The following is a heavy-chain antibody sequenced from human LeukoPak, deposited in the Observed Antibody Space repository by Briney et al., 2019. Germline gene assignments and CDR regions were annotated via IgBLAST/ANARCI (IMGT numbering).Heavy chain of an antibody. CDR2: TSQDGSER. CDR3: ARVPRSIGIGY. J-gene: IGHJ4*02. D-gene: IGHD3-10*01. CDR1: GFTFSTYW. V-gene: IGHV3-7*05. Sequence: QPGGSLRLSCAASGFTFSTYWMSWVRQAPGKGLEWVAHTSQDGSERYYVNSVKGRFTISRDNAKNSLYLQMNSLRVEDTAVYYCARVPRSIGIGYWGQGTLVTVSS.